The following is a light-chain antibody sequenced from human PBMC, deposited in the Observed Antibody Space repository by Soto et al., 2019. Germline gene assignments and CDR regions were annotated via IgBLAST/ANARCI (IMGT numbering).Light chain of an antibody. Sequence: QSALTQPASVSGSPGQSITISCTGTSSDVGGYNYVSWYQQHPGKAPKLMIYEVSNRPSGVSNRFSGSKSGNTASLTISGLQAENEADYSCTSYTSSSTRVFGGGTMLT. CDR2: EVS. CDR1: SSDVGGYNY. CDR3: TSYTSSSTRV. J-gene: IGLJ3*02. V-gene: IGLV2-14*01.